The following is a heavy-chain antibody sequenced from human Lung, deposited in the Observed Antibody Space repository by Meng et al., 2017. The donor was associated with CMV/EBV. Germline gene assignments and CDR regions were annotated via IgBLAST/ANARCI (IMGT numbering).Heavy chain of an antibody. V-gene: IGHV1-18*01. Sequence: VQLVQSGAEVKKTWASVKVSCKASGYIFNNYGVSWVRQAPGQGPEWMGWISAYNGNTNYAQNFQGRFTMTTDTSTSTAYMELRSLRSDDTAVYYCARDLPGGTKGTWLDLWGQGTLVTVSS. CDR1: GYIFNNYG. CDR3: ARDLPGGTKGTWLDL. J-gene: IGHJ5*02. CDR2: ISAYNGNT. D-gene: IGHD1-14*01.